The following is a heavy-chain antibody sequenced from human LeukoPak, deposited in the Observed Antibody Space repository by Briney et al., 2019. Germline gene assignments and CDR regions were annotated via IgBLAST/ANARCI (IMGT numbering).Heavy chain of an antibody. CDR1: VFTFSSYA. J-gene: IGHJ4*02. CDR3: VKGFVHPTYYFDY. CDR2: ITGSGDGT. V-gene: IGHV3-23*01. Sequence: GGSLRLSCAASVFTFSSYAMKWVRQAPGKRLEWVSSITGSGDGTYYADSVRGRFTISRDNSENTLYLQLNSLRADDTAVYFCVKGFVHPTYYFDYWGQGTLVTVSS. D-gene: IGHD3-10*01.